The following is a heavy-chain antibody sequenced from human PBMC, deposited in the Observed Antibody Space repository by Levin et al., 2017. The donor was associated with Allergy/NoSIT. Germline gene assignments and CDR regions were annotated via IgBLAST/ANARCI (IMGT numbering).Heavy chain of an antibody. Sequence: GGSLRLSCAASGFTFSSNSMNWVRQAPGKGLEWVSSISSGSSYIHYADSVKGRFTISRDNAKNSLYLQMNSLRAEDTAVYYCARGGDIAAAGSGEYDYYYYYMDVWGKGTTVTVSS. CDR2: ISSGSSYI. CDR3: ARGGDIAAAGSGEYDYYYYYMDV. D-gene: IGHD6-13*01. J-gene: IGHJ6*03. V-gene: IGHV3-21*01. CDR1: GFTFSSNS.